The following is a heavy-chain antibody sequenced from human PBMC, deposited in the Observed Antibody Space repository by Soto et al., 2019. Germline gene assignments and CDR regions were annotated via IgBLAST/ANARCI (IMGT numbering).Heavy chain of an antibody. CDR3: EKDSLELELTLWGMDV. D-gene: IGHD1-7*01. V-gene: IGHV3-30*18. CDR1: GFTFSSYG. CDR2: ISYDGSNK. Sequence: GGSLRLSCAASGFTFSSYGMHWVRQAPGKGLEWVAVISYDGSNKYYADSVKGRFTISRDNSKNTLYLQMNSLRAEDTAVYYCEKDSLELELTLWGMDVWGQGTTVTVSS. J-gene: IGHJ6*02.